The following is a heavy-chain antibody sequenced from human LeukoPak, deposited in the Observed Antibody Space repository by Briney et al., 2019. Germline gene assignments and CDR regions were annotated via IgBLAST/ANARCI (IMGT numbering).Heavy chain of an antibody. J-gene: IGHJ4*02. V-gene: IGHV3-7*01. D-gene: IGHD4-17*01. Sequence: GGSLGLSCAASGCTFSDSWMTWVRQAPGRGLEWVADINQDGNTKSYMDSVEGRFTISRDNARNSMYPQMSSLRAEDTAVYYCARDPAYGALDYWGQGTLVTVSS. CDR3: ARDPAYGALDY. CDR1: GCTFSDSW. CDR2: INQDGNTK.